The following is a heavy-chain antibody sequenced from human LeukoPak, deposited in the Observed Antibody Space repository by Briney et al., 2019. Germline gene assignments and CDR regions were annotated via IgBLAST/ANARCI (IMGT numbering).Heavy chain of an antibody. J-gene: IGHJ4*02. CDR1: GFTFSSYA. D-gene: IGHD1-26*01. CDR3: AKDFMGLSRFDY. CDR2: ISYDGSNK. V-gene: IGHV3-30-3*01. Sequence: GGSLRLSCAASGFTFSSYAMYWVRQAPGKGLEWVAVISYDGSNKYYADSVKGRFTISRDNSKNTLYLQMTSLSAEDTAVYYCAKDFMGLSRFDYWGQGTLVTVSS.